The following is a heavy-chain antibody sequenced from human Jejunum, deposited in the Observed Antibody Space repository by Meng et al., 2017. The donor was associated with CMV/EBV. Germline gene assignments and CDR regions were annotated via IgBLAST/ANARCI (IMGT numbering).Heavy chain of an antibody. J-gene: IGHJ4*02. CDR1: GFTFSTCA. Sequence: GFTFSTCALSWVRGAAGKGREWNTGSSTGGSAVCYAKTVEGRFTVSRDNSKDTLYLQMNSLRAKDTAVYYCAKNYANIVIPAIDYWGQGTLVTVSS. V-gene: IGHV3-23*01. D-gene: IGHD2-2*01. CDR2: SSTGGSAV. CDR3: AKNYANIVIPAIDY.